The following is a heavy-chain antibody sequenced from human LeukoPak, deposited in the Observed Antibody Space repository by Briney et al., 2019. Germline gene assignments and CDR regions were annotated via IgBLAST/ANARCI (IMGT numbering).Heavy chain of an antibody. Sequence: ASVKVSCKASGYTFTGYYMHWVRQAPGQGLGWMGWINPNSGGTNYAQKFQGRVTMTRDTSISTAYMELSRLRSDDTAVYYCARLLWFGESNWFDPWGQGTLVTVSS. CDR3: ARLLWFGESNWFDP. V-gene: IGHV1-2*02. D-gene: IGHD3-10*01. CDR1: GYTFTGYY. CDR2: INPNSGGT. J-gene: IGHJ5*02.